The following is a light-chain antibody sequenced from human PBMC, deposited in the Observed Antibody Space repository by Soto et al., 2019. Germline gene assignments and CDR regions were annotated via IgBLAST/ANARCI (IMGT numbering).Light chain of an antibody. J-gene: IGKJ2*01. Sequence: EIVLTQSPGTLSLSPGERATLSCMASQSISSNHLTWYQQKPGQAPRLLISGASSRATGIPDRFSVSGSGTDFTHSISRLEPEDVAVSYCQQFGSSPNTFGQGTKLDIK. V-gene: IGKV3-20*01. CDR1: QSISSNH. CDR2: GAS. CDR3: QQFGSSPNT.